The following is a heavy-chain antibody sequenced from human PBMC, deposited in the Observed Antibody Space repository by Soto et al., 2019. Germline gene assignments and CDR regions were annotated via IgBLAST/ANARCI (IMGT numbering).Heavy chain of an antibody. J-gene: IGHJ6*02. CDR1: GFTFSSYW. D-gene: IGHD6-19*01. V-gene: IGHV3-74*01. CDR3: AREGVAVPEFLKKNYYYYYGMDV. CDR2: INSDGSST. Sequence: GGSLRLSCAASGFTFSSYWMHWVRQAPGKGLVWVSRINSDGSSTSYADSLKGRFTISRDNAKNTLYLQMNSLRAEDTAVYYCAREGVAVPEFLKKNYYYYYGMDVWGQGTTVTVSS.